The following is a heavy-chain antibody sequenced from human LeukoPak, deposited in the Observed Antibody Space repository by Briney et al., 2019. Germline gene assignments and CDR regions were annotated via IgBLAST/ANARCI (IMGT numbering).Heavy chain of an antibody. CDR3: ARASPYEENYYDVSPYYYI. CDR1: GYSFTGYY. D-gene: IGHD3-22*01. CDR2: INPTGDST. Sequence: ASVKVSCKASGYSFTGYYMHWVRQAPGQGLEWMGLINPTGDSTGYAQKFQGRVTMTRDMSTSTDYLELSSLRSEDTAIYYCARASPYEENYYDVSPYYYIWGQGTLVTVSS. V-gene: IGHV1-46*01. J-gene: IGHJ4*02.